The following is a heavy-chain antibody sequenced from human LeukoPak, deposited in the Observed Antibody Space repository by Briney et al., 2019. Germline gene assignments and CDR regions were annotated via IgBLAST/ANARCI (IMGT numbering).Heavy chain of an antibody. CDR2: INAGNGNT. CDR1: GYTFTSYA. V-gene: IGHV1-3*01. CDR3: ARRPIFGPRFDP. Sequence: ASVTVSCTASGYTFTSYAMHWVRQAPGQRLEWMGWINAGNGNTKYSQKFQGRVTITRDTSASTAYMELSSLRSEDTAVYYCARRPIFGPRFDPWGQGTLVTVSS. D-gene: IGHD3-3*01. J-gene: IGHJ5*02.